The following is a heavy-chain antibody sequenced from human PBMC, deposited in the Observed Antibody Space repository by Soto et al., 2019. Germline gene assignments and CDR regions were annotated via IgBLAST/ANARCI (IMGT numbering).Heavy chain of an antibody. J-gene: IGHJ4*02. V-gene: IGHV3-30-3*01. CDR2: ISYDGSNK. D-gene: IGHD3-10*01. Sequence: GGSLRLSCAASGFTFSSYAMHWVRQAPGKGLEWVAVISYDGSNKYYADSVKGRFTISRDNSKNTLYLQMNSLRAEDTAVYYCARDEANPMVRGVIIDYWGQGTLVTVSS. CDR3: ARDEANPMVRGVIIDY. CDR1: GFTFSSYA.